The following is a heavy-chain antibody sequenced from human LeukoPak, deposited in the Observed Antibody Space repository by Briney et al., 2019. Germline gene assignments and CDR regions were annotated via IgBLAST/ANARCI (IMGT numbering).Heavy chain of an antibody. D-gene: IGHD5-24*01. CDR2: IKEDGTET. CDR1: GFMFSSNW. Sequence: GGSLRLSCAASGFMFSSNWMSWVRLAPGKGLEWVANIKEDGTETYYVDSVKGRFTISRDNAKNSLYLQMNCLRVEDTAVYYCAKEGRSLQTYWGQGTLVTVSS. J-gene: IGHJ4*02. CDR3: AKEGRSLQTY. V-gene: IGHV3-7*03.